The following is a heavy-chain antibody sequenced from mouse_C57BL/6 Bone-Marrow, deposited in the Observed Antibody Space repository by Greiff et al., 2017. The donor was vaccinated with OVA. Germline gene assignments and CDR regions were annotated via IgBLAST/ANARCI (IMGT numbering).Heavy chain of an antibody. D-gene: IGHD2-3*01. Sequence: DVKLQESGPVLVKPGASVKMSCKASGYTFTDYYMNWVKQSHGKSLEWIGVINPYNGGTSYNQKFKGKATLTVDKSSSTAYMELNSLTSEDSAVYYCARWDGYLGGQGTTLTVSS. J-gene: IGHJ2*01. V-gene: IGHV1-19*01. CDR2: INPYNGGT. CDR1: GYTFTDYY. CDR3: ARWDGYL.